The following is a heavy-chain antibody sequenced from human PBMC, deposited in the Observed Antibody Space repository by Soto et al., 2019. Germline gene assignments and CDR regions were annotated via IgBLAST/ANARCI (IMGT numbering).Heavy chain of an antibody. Sequence: PGGSLRLSCAASGFTFDDCTMNWVRQAPGKGLEWVSSISSSGSYIDYADSVKGRFTISRANAKKSVYLQMNTLRADDTAVYYCARDIYSSTWFDIWGQGTMVTVSS. CDR1: GFTFDDCT. V-gene: IGHV3-21*01. CDR3: ARDIYSSTWFDI. J-gene: IGHJ3*02. CDR2: ISSSGSYI. D-gene: IGHD6-13*01.